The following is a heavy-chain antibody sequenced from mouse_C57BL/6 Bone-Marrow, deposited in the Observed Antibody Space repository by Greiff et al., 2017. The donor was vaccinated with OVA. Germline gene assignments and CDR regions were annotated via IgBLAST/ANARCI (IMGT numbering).Heavy chain of an antibody. CDR2: ISDGGSYT. CDR1: GFTFSSYA. D-gene: IGHD1-1*01. J-gene: IGHJ2*01. V-gene: IGHV5-4*03. Sequence: DVKLVESGGGLVKPGGSLKLSCAASGFTFSSYAMSWVRQTPEKRLEWVATISDGGSYTYYPDNVKGRFTISRDNAKNNLYLQMSHLKSEDTAMYYCARVLYYGSIIFDYWGQGTTLTVSS. CDR3: ARVLYYGSIIFDY.